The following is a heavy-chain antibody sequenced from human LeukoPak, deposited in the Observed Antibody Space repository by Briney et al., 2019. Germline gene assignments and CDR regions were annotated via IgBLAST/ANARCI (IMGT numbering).Heavy chain of an antibody. V-gene: IGHV3-21*01. Sequence: GGSLRLSCTASGFTFNNHAMNWVRQAPGKGLEWVSSISSSSSYIYYADSVKGRFTISRDNAKNSLYLQMNSLRAEDTAVYYCARGTTVTTVGYWGQGTLVTVSS. D-gene: IGHD4-17*01. CDR1: GFTFNNHA. J-gene: IGHJ4*02. CDR3: ARGTTVTTVGY. CDR2: ISSSSSYI.